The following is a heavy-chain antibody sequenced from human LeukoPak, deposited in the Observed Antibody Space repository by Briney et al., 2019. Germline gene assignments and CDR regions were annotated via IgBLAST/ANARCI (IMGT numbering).Heavy chain of an antibody. V-gene: IGHV3-9*01. CDR1: GFTFDDYA. J-gene: IGHJ4*02. D-gene: IGHD6-19*01. Sequence: GGSLRLSCAASGFTFDDYAMHWVRQAPGKGLEWVSGISWNSGSIGYADSVKGRFTISRDNAKNSLYLQMNSLRAEDTALYYCAKDQVYGYSSGWPMYYFDYWGQGTLVTVSS. CDR2: ISWNSGSI. CDR3: AKDQVYGYSSGWPMYYFDY.